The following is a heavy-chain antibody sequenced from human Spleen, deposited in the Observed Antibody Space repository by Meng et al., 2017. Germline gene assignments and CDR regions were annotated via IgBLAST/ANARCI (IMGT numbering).Heavy chain of an antibody. CDR1: GGSFSDYY. J-gene: IGHJ4*02. V-gene: IGHV4-34*01. Sequence: QVRLQRWGAGLLKPSGPLSLTCVVSGGSFSDYYWSWIRQPPGKGLEWIGEINHSGSTNYNPSLESRATISVDTSQNNLSLKLSSVTAADSAVYYCARGPTTMAYDFDYWGQGTLVTVSS. CDR2: INHSGST. D-gene: IGHD4-11*01. CDR3: ARGPTTMAYDFDY.